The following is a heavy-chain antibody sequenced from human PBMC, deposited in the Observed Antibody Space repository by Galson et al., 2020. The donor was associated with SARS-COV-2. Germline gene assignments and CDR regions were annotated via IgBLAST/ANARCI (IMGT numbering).Heavy chain of an antibody. J-gene: IGHJ6*02. CDR3: ARGRGSYYYYGVDV. V-gene: IGHV3-30-3*01. CDR1: GFTFSDYA. D-gene: IGHD1-26*01. CDR2: MTYDGSNK. Sequence: GGSLRLSCAASGFTFSDYAMHWVRQAPGKGLEWVAVMTYDGSNKYYADSVKGRFTISRDNSKNTLYLQMNSLRPEDTAVYYCARGRGSYYYYGVDVCGQGTTVTVSS.